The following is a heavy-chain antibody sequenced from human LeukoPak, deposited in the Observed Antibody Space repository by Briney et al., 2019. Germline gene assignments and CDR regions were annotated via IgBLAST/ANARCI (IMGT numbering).Heavy chain of an antibody. D-gene: IGHD2-2*01. J-gene: IGHJ3*02. V-gene: IGHV3-21*01. CDR1: GFTFSSYS. CDR3: AREDPNANDAFDI. Sequence: GGSLRLSCAASGFTFSSYSMNWVRQAPGKGLEWVSSISSSSSYIYYADSVKGRFTISRDNAKNSLYLQIDSLRAEDTAVYYCAREDPNANDAFDIWGQGTMVTVSS. CDR2: ISSSSSYI.